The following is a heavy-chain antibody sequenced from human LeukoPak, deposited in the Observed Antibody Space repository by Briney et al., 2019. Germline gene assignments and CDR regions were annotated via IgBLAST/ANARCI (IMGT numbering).Heavy chain of an antibody. CDR2: IIPIFGTA. D-gene: IGHD4-17*01. CDR1: GGTFSSYA. Sequence: SVKVSCKASGGTFSSYAISWVRQAPGQGLEWMGGIIPIFGTANYAQKFQGRVTITADESTSTAYMELSSVTAADTAVYYCASTLKPDYGDYWFDYRGQGTLVTVSS. CDR3: ASTLKPDYGDYWFDY. V-gene: IGHV1-69*01. J-gene: IGHJ4*02.